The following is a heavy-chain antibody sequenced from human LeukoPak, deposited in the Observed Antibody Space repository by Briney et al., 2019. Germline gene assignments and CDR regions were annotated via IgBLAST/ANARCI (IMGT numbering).Heavy chain of an antibody. CDR3: AKGGGYEAQYYYYYLDV. V-gene: IGHV3-21*01. Sequence: GGSLRPSCAAPGFTSSSYGMNGVPQPPGKGLEWFSFSSSSNYIYDRDSVKGRFTISRDNARNSLYLQMKSLRAEDTAVYYCAKGGGYEAQYYYYYLDVWGKGTTVTISS. CDR1: GFTSSSYG. CDR2: SSSSNYI. J-gene: IGHJ6*03. D-gene: IGHD5-12*01.